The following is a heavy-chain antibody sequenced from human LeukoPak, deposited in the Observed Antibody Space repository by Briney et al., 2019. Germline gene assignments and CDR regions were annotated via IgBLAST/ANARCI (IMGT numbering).Heavy chain of an antibody. CDR1: GFPFSTYG. CDR3: AKIIGGGYYYYYMDV. V-gene: IGHV3-30*02. Sequence: GGSLRLSCAAYGFPFSTYGIHWVRQAPGKGLEWVAFIRNDGSNKYYADSVKGRFTISRDNSKNTLYLQMNSLRPEDTAVYYCAKIIGGGYYYYYMDVWGKGTTVTVSS. J-gene: IGHJ6*03. CDR2: IRNDGSNK. D-gene: IGHD3-10*01.